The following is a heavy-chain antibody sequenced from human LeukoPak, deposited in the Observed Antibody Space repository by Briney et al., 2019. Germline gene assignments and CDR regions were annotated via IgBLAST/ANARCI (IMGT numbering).Heavy chain of an antibody. J-gene: IGHJ4*02. V-gene: IGHV3-30*02. CDR2: IRYDGSNK. D-gene: IGHD2-15*01. CDR3: AKASRYCSGNSCYSHYFDY. CDR1: GFTFSSYG. Sequence: GGSLRLSCAASGFTFSSYGMHWVRQAPGKGLGWVAFIRYDGSNKYYADSVKGRFTISRDNSKNTLYLQMNSLRVEDTAVYYCAKASRYCSGNSCYSHYFDYWGQGTLVTVSS.